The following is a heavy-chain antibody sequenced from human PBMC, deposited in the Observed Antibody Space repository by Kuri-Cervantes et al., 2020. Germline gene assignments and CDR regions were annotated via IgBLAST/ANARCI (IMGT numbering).Heavy chain of an antibody. Sequence: ASVKVSCKASGYTFTSYGISWVRQAPGQGLEWMGWISAYNGNTNYAQKLQGRVTMTTDTSTSAAYTELRSLRSDDTAVYYCARVYSYGYDWFDPWGQGTLVTVSS. D-gene: IGHD5-18*01. J-gene: IGHJ5*02. CDR1: GYTFTSYG. CDR3: ARVYSYGYDWFDP. CDR2: ISAYNGNT. V-gene: IGHV1-18*01.